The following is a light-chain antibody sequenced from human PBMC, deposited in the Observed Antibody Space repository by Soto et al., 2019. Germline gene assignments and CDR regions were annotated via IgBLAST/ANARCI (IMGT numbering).Light chain of an antibody. V-gene: IGLV8-61*01. J-gene: IGLJ3*02. CDR2: STN. CDR3: VLYMGSGISV. Sequence: QAVVTQEPSFSVSPGGTVTLTCGLNSGSVSTTYYPSWYQQAPGQAPRTPIYSTNSRSSGVPDRFSGSVLGNKAALTITGAQADDEADYYCVLYMGSGISVFGGGTKLTVL. CDR1: SGSVSTTYY.